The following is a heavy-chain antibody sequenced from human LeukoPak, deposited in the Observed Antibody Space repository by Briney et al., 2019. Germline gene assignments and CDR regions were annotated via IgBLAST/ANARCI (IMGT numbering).Heavy chain of an antibody. D-gene: IGHD6-6*01. V-gene: IGHV4-59*01. Sequence: PSETLSLTCTVPGGSISSYYWSWIRQPPGKGLGWIGYIYYSGSTNYNPSLKSRVTISVDTSKNQFSLKLSSVTAADTAVYYCAREYSSFDAFDIWGQGTMVTVSS. CDR3: AREYSSFDAFDI. CDR1: GGSISSYY. CDR2: IYYSGST. J-gene: IGHJ3*02.